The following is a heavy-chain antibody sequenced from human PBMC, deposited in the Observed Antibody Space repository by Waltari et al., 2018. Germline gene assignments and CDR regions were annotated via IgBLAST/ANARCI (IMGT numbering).Heavy chain of an antibody. CDR1: GGSISSYY. D-gene: IGHD4-17*01. V-gene: IGHV4-59*01. CDR3: ARDPGLPQKYWFDP. J-gene: IGHJ5*02. CDR2: IYYSGST. Sequence: QVQLQESGPGLVKPSETLSLTCTVSGGSISSYYWSWIRQPPGKGLEWIGYIYYSGSTNYTPTLKSHITISVDTSKSQCSLKLSTVTAADTAVYYCARDPGLPQKYWFDPWGQGTLVTVSS.